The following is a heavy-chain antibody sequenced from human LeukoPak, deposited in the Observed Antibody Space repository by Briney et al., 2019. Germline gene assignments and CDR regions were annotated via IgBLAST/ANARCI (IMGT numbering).Heavy chain of an antibody. CDR1: GFTFSDSY. J-gene: IGHJ4*02. D-gene: IGHD3-22*01. CDR3: ARDFGYYDSSTREGFDY. CDR2: ISPSGTDI. Sequence: GGSLRLSCAVSGFTFSDSYMTWLRQAPGKGLESLSYISPSGTDISYADSVKGRFTISRDNAKNTLYLQMNSLRAEDTAVYYCARDFGYYDSSTREGFDYWGQGTLVTVSS. V-gene: IGHV3-11*04.